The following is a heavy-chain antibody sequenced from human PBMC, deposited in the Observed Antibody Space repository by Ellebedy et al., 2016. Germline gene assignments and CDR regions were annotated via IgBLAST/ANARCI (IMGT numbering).Heavy chain of an antibody. CDR2: INPSGGST. Sequence: ASVKVSXXASGYTFTSYYMHWVRQAPGQGLEWMGIINPSGGSTSYAQKFQGRVTMTRDTSTSTVYMELSSLRSEDTAVYYCARDIRELPDYWGQGTLVTVSS. D-gene: IGHD1-26*01. J-gene: IGHJ4*02. V-gene: IGHV1-46*01. CDR1: GYTFTSYY. CDR3: ARDIRELPDY.